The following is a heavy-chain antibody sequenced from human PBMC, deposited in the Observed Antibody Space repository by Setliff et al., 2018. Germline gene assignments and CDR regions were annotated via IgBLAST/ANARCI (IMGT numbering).Heavy chain of an antibody. Sequence: GASVKVSCKTSGYMFTTYGISWMRQAPGQSLEWMGWINGVNGNTKYSQNFQGRVNFTSDTYANTAFMELSSLRSEDSSMYYCARGQTVGPNSGKDYWGQGTLVTVSS. J-gene: IGHJ4*02. CDR2: INGVNGNT. V-gene: IGHV1-3*01. CDR1: GYMFTTYG. CDR3: ARGQTVGPNSGKDY. D-gene: IGHD1-26*01.